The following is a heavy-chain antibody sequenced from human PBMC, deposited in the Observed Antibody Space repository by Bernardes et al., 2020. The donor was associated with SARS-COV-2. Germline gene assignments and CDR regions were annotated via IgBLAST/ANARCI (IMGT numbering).Heavy chain of an antibody. V-gene: IGHV3-23*01. CDR1: GFTFSNYA. D-gene: IGHD5-18*01. CDR3: AKRSGYSYGATLYYFDY. Sequence: GGSLRLSCASSGFTFSNYAMSWVRQAPGKGLEWVSTIGSGGATTYYADSVKGRFTISRDNSKNTLYLQMNSLRAEDTAVYYCAKRSGYSYGATLYYFDYWGQGTLVTVSS. CDR2: IGSGGATT. J-gene: IGHJ4*02.